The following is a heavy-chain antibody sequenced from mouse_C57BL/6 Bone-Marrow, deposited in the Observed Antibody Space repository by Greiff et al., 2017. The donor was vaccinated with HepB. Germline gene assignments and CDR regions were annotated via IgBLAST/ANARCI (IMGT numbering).Heavy chain of an antibody. Sequence: EVQLVESGPGLVKPSQSLSLTCSVTGYSITSGYYWNWIRQFPGNKLEWMGYISYDGSNNYNPSLKNRISITRDTSKNQFFLKLNSVTTEDTATYYCARDGNYYGSSCDYFDYWGQGTTLTVSS. V-gene: IGHV3-6*01. CDR3: ARDGNYYGSSCDYFDY. D-gene: IGHD1-1*01. CDR1: GYSITSGYY. J-gene: IGHJ2*01. CDR2: ISYDGSN.